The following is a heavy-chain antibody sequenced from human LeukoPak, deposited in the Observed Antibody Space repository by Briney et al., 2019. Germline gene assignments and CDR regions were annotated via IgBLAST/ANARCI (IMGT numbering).Heavy chain of an antibody. D-gene: IGHD5-18*01. CDR2: IKQDGSEK. CDR3: ARGYSYGYTYFDY. Sequence: GGSLRLSCAASGFTFGSYWMSWVRQAPGKGLEWVANIKQDGSEKYYVDSVKGRFTISRDNAKNSLYLQMNSLRAEDTAVYYCARGYSYGYTYFDYWGQGTLVTVSS. CDR1: GFTFGSYW. J-gene: IGHJ4*02. V-gene: IGHV3-7*04.